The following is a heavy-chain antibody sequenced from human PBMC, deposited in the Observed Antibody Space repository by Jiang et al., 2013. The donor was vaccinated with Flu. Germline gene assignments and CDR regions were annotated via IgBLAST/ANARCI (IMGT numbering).Heavy chain of an antibody. CDR3: ARGTPSPGTDF. CDR1: GYTFTSYS. Sequence: QSGSELKRPGASVMVSCKASGYTFTSYSIYWVRQAPGQGLEWMGWIKTKTGNPTYAQAFTGRFVFSVDTSVNTAYLQISSLEADDTAFYYCARGTPSPGTDFWGQGTLVTVSS. CDR2: IKTKTGNP. D-gene: IGHD1-14*01. J-gene: IGHJ4*02. V-gene: IGHV7-4-1*01.